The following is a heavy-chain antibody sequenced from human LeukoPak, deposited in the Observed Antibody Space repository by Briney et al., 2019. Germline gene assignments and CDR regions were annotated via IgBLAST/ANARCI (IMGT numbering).Heavy chain of an antibody. D-gene: IGHD6-6*01. CDR3: ARHLGGSSWFVP. CDR1: GGSISTNNYY. V-gene: IGHV4-39*01. CDR2: IYYSGNT. Sequence: KPSETLSLTCTVSGGSISTNNYYWAWIRQPPGKGLEWIGHIYYSGNTYYNPSLKSRVTISVDTSKNQFSLKLSSVTAADTAVYYCARHLGGSSWFVPWGQGALVTVSS. J-gene: IGHJ5*02.